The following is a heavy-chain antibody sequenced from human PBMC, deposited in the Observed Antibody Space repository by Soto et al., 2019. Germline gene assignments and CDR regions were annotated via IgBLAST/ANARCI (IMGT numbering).Heavy chain of an antibody. CDR3: ARDIDG. D-gene: IGHD2-15*01. CDR1: GFTFSSYS. CDR2: ISSRSSTK. J-gene: IGHJ4*02. Sequence: EVQVVESGGGLVQPGGSLRLSCAASGFTFSSYSMNWVRQAPGKGLEWVSYISSRSSTKFYADSVKGRFTISRDNAMNSLYLQMNGLRAEDTAVYYCARDIDGGGQGTLVTVSS. V-gene: IGHV3-48*01.